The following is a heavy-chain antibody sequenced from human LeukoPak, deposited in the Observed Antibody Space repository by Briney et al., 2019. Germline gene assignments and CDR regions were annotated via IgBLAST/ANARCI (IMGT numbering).Heavy chain of an antibody. CDR3: AGDIVVVAP. CDR2: ISFDGSNE. Sequence: GRSLRLSCAASGFPFSRYGMHWVRQAPGKGLEWVALISFDGSNEHYADSVKGRFTISRDNSKNTLYLQMNSLRADDTAMYYGAGDIVVVAPWGQGTLVTVSS. D-gene: IGHD2-15*01. CDR1: GFPFSRYG. V-gene: IGHV3-30*03. J-gene: IGHJ5*02.